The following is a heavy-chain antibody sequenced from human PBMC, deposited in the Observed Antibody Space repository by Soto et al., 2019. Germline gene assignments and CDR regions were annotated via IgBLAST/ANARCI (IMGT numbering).Heavy chain of an antibody. J-gene: IGHJ6*02. CDR1: VFTFSSYG. Sequence: PGGSLRLSCAASVFTFSSYGMHWVRQAPGKGLEWVAVISYDGSNKYYADSVKGRFTISRDNSKNTLYLQMNSLRAEDTAVYYCARPGAAGATSYYYYGMDVWGQGTTVTVSS. CDR2: ISYDGSNK. CDR3: ARPGAAGATSYYYYGMDV. D-gene: IGHD1-26*01. V-gene: IGHV3-30*19.